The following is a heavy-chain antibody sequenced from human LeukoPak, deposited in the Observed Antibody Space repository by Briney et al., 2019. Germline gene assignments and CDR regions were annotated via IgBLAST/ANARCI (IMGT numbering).Heavy chain of an antibody. CDR1: GGSISSYY. CDR3: AAGVTAILSPPNFDY. CDR2: IYTSGST. Sequence: SETLSLTCTVSGGSISSYYWSWIRQPAGKGLEWIGRIYTSGSTNYNPSLKSRVTISVDTSKNQFSLKLSSVTAADTAVYYCAAGVTAILSPPNFDYWGQGTLVTVSS. V-gene: IGHV4-4*07. J-gene: IGHJ4*02. D-gene: IGHD2-21*02.